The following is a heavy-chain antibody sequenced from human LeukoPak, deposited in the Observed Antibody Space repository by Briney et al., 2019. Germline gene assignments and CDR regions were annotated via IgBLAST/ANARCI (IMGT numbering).Heavy chain of an antibody. CDR2: IYYSGST. CDR3: ARAQIASKVDY. Sequence: SETLSLTCSVSGGSISSGDYYWSWIRQPPGEGLEWIGYIYYSGSTFYNPSLRSRVAISVDTSKNRFSLRLTSVTAADTAVNYCARAQIASKVDYWGQGTLVTVSS. CDR1: GGSISSGDYY. D-gene: IGHD2-15*01. J-gene: IGHJ4*02. V-gene: IGHV4-30-4*01.